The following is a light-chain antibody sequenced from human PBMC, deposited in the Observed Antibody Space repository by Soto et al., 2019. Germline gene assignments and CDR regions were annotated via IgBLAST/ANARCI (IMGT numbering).Light chain of an antibody. CDR3: QQYGSSPPYT. CDR2: GSS. Sequence: EVVLTQSPGTLSLSPGERATLSCRASQSVSNEYVAWYQQKPGQAPRLLIFGSSDRATGIPDRFSGSGSGTDFTLTISRLEPEDFAVYYCQQYGSSPPYTFGQGTKLEIK. J-gene: IGKJ2*01. V-gene: IGKV3-20*01. CDR1: QSVSNEY.